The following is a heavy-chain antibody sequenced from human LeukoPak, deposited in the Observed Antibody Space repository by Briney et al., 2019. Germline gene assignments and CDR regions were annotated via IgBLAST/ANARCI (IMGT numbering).Heavy chain of an antibody. V-gene: IGHV4-59*01. Sequence: SETLSLTCTASGGSISSYYWSWIRQPPGKGLEWIGYIYYSGSTNYNPSLKSRVTISVDTSKNQFSLKLSSVTAADTAVYYCARDVTSGMDVWGQGTTVTVSS. CDR3: ARDVTSGMDV. CDR1: GGSISSYY. J-gene: IGHJ6*02. D-gene: IGHD4-17*01. CDR2: IYYSGST.